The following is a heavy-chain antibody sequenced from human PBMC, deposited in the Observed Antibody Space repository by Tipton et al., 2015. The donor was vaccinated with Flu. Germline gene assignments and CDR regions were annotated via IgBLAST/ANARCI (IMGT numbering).Heavy chain of an antibody. CDR1: GGSISSSSYY. V-gene: IGHV4-39*07. D-gene: IGHD1-26*01. Sequence: TLSLTCTVSGGSISSSSYYWGWIRQPPGKGLEWIGSIYHSGSTYYNPSLKSRVTISVDTSKNQFSLKLSSVTAADTAVYYCASISGSYGGDYWGQGTLVTVSS. CDR3: ASISGSYGGDY. CDR2: IYHSGST. J-gene: IGHJ4*02.